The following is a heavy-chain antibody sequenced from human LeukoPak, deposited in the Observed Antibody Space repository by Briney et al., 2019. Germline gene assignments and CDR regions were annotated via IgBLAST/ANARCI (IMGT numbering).Heavy chain of an antibody. V-gene: IGHV3-23*01. CDR2: ISGSGGST. J-gene: IGHJ5*02. Sequence: PGGSLRLSCAASGFTFSSYAMSWVRQAPGKGLEWVSAISGSGGSTYYADSVKGRFTISRDNSKNTLYLQMNSLRAEDTAVYCCAKDRGVTIFGVDEVPWFDPWGQGTLVTVSS. D-gene: IGHD3-3*01. CDR3: AKDRGVTIFGVDEVPWFDP. CDR1: GFTFSSYA.